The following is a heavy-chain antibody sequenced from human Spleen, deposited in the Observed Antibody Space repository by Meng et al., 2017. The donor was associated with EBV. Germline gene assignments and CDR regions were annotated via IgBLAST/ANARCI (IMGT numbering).Heavy chain of an antibody. CDR2: IYYSGST. Sequence: SSGSYYWSWIRQPPGKGLEWIGYIYYSGSTNYNPSLKSRVAISVDTSKNQFSLRLSSVTAADTAVYYCARVRLYYDSSGPIDYWGQGTLVTVSS. D-gene: IGHD3-22*01. CDR1: SSGSYY. V-gene: IGHV4-61*01. CDR3: ARVRLYYDSSGPIDY. J-gene: IGHJ4*02.